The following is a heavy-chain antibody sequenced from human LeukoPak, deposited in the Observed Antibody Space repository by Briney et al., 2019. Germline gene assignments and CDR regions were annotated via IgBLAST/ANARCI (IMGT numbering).Heavy chain of an antibody. Sequence: GGTLRLSCAASGFTFSSYAMSWVRQAPGKGLEWVSAISGSGGSTYYADSVKGRFTISRDNSKNTLYLQMNSLRAEDTAVYYCAKDPSSGWYTYYFDYWGQGTLVTVSS. V-gene: IGHV3-23*01. CDR3: AKDPSSGWYTYYFDY. J-gene: IGHJ4*02. CDR1: GFTFSSYA. D-gene: IGHD6-19*01. CDR2: ISGSGGST.